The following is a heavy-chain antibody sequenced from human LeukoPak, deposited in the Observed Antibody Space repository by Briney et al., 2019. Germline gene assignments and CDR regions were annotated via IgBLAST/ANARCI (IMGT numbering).Heavy chain of an antibody. V-gene: IGHV3-48*02. J-gene: IGHJ4*02. CDR3: ASRDYFDY. CDR2: ITADSGTT. CDR1: GFTFSTKS. Sequence: GGSLRLSCAVSGFTFSTKSMNWVRQAPGKGLEWVSYITADSGTTYYADSVKGRFTISRDNAKNSLYLQMNSLRDEDTVVYYCASRDYFDYWGQGTLVTVSS.